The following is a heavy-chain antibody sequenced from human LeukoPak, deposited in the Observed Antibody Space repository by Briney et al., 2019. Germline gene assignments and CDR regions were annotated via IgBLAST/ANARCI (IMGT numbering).Heavy chain of an antibody. CDR3: ARQFDY. V-gene: IGHV4-39*01. J-gene: IGHJ4*02. CDR1: GGSISSTTYY. Sequence: KPSETLSLTCTVSGGSISSTTYYWVWIRQSPGKGLEWIGNFYSSGSTYYNPSLKSRVTISVDTSKNQFSLNLASVTAADTAVYYCARQFDYCGQGTLVTVSS. CDR2: FYSSGST.